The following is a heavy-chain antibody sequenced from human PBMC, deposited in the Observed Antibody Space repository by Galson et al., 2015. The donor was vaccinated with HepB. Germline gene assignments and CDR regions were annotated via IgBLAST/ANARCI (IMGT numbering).Heavy chain of an antibody. CDR1: GYTLTNYA. J-gene: IGHJ4*02. Sequence: SVMVSCKASGYTLTNYAMHWVRQAPGQRPEWMGWINTGNGNTKYSQKFQGRVTITRDTSANTAYMELSSLRSEDTAVYYCARGFESSVSDFDYWGRGTLVTVSS. V-gene: IGHV1-3*04. CDR2: INTGNGNT. D-gene: IGHD3-22*01. CDR3: ARGFESSVSDFDY.